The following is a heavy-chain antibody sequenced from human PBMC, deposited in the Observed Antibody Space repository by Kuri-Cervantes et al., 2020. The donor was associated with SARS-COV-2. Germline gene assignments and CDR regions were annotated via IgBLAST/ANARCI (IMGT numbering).Heavy chain of an antibody. CDR2: IYRCGST. Sequence: GGSLRLSCAASGFTVSSNYMSWVRQAPGKGLEWVSLIYRCGSTYYADSVKGRFTISRDNSKNTLYLQMNSLRAEDTAVYYCARDFRFGELTPIDAFDIWGQGTMVTVSS. CDR1: GFTVSSNY. CDR3: ARDFRFGELTPIDAFDI. D-gene: IGHD3-10*01. V-gene: IGHV3-66*03. J-gene: IGHJ3*02.